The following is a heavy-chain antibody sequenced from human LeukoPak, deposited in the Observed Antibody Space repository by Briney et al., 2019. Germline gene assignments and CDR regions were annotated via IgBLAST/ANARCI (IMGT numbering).Heavy chain of an antibody. V-gene: IGHV3-21*01. D-gene: IGHD3-22*01. CDR1: GFTFTTYS. Sequence: GGSLRLSCEASGFTFTTYSMTWVRQAPGKGLEWVSIISSGSSAIFSADALKGRFTLSRDDAKNLLYLDMNSLRAEDTAVYYCARDYYDSSGYYRLFDYWGQGTLVTVSS. CDR3: ARDYYDSSGYYRLFDY. CDR2: ISSGSSAI. J-gene: IGHJ4*02.